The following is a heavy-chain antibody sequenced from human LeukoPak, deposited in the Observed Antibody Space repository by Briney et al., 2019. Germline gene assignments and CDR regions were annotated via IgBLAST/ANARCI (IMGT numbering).Heavy chain of an antibody. J-gene: IGHJ4*02. D-gene: IGHD2-15*01. CDR3: AKRPRPGCSGPPNLDF. V-gene: IGHV3-53*01. CDR1: GFTVSSNY. CDR2: IYGGGST. Sequence: GGSLRLSCAASGFTVSSNYMNWVRQAPGKGLEWVSLIYGGGSTYYADSVKGRFTISRDNSKNTLNPQMNSLRAEDTAVYYCAKRPRPGCSGPPNLDFWGRGTLVTVSS.